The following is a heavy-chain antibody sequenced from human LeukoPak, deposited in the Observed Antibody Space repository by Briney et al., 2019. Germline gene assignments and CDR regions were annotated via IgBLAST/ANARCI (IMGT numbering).Heavy chain of an antibody. J-gene: IGHJ4*02. CDR1: GGSISSYY. CDR2: IYYSGTT. CDR3: ARGSSSWFYNY. V-gene: IGHV4-59*08. Sequence: SETLSLTCTVSGGSISSYYWSWIRQPPGKGLEWIGYIYYSGTTNYNPSLKGRVTISVDTSKNQFSLKLSSVTAADTAVYYCARGSSSWFYNYWGQGTLVTVSS. D-gene: IGHD6-13*01.